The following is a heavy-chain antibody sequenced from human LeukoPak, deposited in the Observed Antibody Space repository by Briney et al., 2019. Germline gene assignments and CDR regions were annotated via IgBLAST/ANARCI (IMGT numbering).Heavy chain of an antibody. CDR1: GGSFSGYY. V-gene: IGHV4-34*01. CDR2: INHSGGT. D-gene: IGHD6-13*01. Sequence: SETLSLTCAVYGGSFSGYYWSWIRQPPGKGLEWIGEINHSGGTNYNPSLKSRVTISVDTSKNQFSLKLSSVTAADTAVYYCARTPYSSSWYYNYYYYMDVWGKGTTVTISS. J-gene: IGHJ6*03. CDR3: ARTPYSSSWYYNYYYYMDV.